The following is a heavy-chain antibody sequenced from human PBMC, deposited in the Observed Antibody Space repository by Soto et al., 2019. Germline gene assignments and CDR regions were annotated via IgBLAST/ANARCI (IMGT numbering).Heavy chain of an antibody. CDR3: ARATGGRLWFGELLLNWFDP. J-gene: IGHJ5*02. Sequence: PSETLSLTCTVSGGSVSSGSYYWSWIRQPPGKGLEWIGYIYYSGSTNYNPSLKSRVTISVDTSKNQFSLKLSSVTAADTAVYYCARATGGRLWFGELLLNWFDPWGQGTLVTVSS. V-gene: IGHV4-61*01. D-gene: IGHD3-10*01. CDR2: IYYSGST. CDR1: GGSVSSGSYY.